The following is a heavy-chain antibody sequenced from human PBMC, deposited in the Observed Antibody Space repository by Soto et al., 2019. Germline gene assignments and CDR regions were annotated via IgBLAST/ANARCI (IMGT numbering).Heavy chain of an antibody. V-gene: IGHV4-59*01. CDR2: IYYSGST. J-gene: IGHJ4*02. Sequence: SETLSLTCTVSGGSLSSYYWSCIRQPPGKGLEWIGYIYYSGSTKYNPSLKSRVTISVDTYKNQFSLKLSSVTAADTAVYYCERSIAASDYWGQGTLVTVSS. D-gene: IGHD6-13*01. CDR3: ERSIAASDY. CDR1: GGSLSSYY.